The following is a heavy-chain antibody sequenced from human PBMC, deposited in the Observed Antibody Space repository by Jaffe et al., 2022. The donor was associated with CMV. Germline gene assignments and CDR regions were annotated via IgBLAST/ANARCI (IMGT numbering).Heavy chain of an antibody. CDR3: ARFYSYGYPDNYYYYYYMDV. J-gene: IGHJ6*03. Sequence: QVQLQESGPGLVKPSETLSLTCTVSGGSISSYYWSWIRQPPGKGLEWIGYIYYSGSTNYNPSLKSRVTISVDTSKNQFSLKLSSVTAADTAVYYCARFYSYGYPDNYYYYYYMDVWGKGTTVTVSS. CDR2: IYYSGST. V-gene: IGHV4-59*01. CDR1: GGSISSYY. D-gene: IGHD5-18*01.